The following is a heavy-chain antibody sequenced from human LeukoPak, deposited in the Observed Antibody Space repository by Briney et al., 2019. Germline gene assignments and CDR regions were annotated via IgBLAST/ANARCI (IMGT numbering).Heavy chain of an antibody. J-gene: IGHJ4*02. CDR1: GGSISSGGYY. CDR3: ARDAGRVAAAGSVFGY. V-gene: IGHV4-31*03. CDR2: IYYSGST. Sequence: SETLSLTCTVSGGSISSGGYYWSWIRQHPGKGLEWIGYIYYSGSTYYNPSLKSRVTISVDTSKNQFSLKLSSVTAADTAVYYCARDAGRVAAAGSVFGYWGQGTLVTVSS. D-gene: IGHD6-13*01.